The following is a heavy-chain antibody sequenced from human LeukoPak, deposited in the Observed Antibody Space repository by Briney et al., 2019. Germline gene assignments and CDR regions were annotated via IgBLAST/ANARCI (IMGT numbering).Heavy chain of an antibody. CDR1: GFTFSDYY. CDR3: AREPMTSTLDY. V-gene: IGHV3-11*01. D-gene: IGHD4-11*01. J-gene: IGHJ4*02. Sequence: GGSLRLSCAASGFTFSDYYMSWIRQAPGKGLEWASYISSSGSTIYYADSVKGRFTISRDNAKNSLYLQMNSLRAEDTAVYHCAREPMTSTLDYWGQGTLVTVSS. CDR2: ISSSGSTI.